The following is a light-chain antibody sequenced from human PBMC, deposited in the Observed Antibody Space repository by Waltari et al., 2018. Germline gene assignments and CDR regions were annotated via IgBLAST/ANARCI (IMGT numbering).Light chain of an antibody. V-gene: IGKV4-1*01. J-gene: IGKJ3*01. Sequence: DIVMTQSPDSLAVSLGERATINCKSSQNILYSSNNKNYLAWYQQKPGQPPKLLIYWASTRESGVPDRFSGSGSGTDFTLTISSLQAEDVAVYYCQQYYSSLFTFGPGTKEDIK. CDR2: WAS. CDR3: QQYYSSLFT. CDR1: QNILYSSNNKNY.